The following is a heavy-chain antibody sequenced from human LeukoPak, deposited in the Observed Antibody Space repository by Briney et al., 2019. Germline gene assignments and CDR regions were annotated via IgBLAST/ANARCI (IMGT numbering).Heavy chain of an antibody. CDR1: GFSFSSYG. CDR3: ARDPWGYRAGVMDL. CDR2: IWYDGSNK. D-gene: IGHD5-18*01. Sequence: TEGSLRLSCAASGFSFSSYGMHWVRQAPGKGLEWVAVIWYDGSNKLHAGSVKGRFTISRDNSKNTLYLQMNSLRAEDTAVYYCARDPWGYRAGVMDLWGQGTLLTVSS. V-gene: IGHV3-33*01. J-gene: IGHJ4*02.